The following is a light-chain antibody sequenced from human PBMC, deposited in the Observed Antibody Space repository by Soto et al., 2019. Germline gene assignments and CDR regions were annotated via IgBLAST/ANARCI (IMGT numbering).Light chain of an antibody. CDR2: DAS. Sequence: EVELTQSPVTLYLSPGERATLSCRASQSFRGLLAWYQQKPGQAPRLLIYDASIRAPGIPVRFSGSGSGTEFTLTISSLQSDDFAVYSCLQYHNLWAFGQGTKVDIK. J-gene: IGKJ1*01. V-gene: IGKV3-15*01. CDR3: LQYHNLWA. CDR1: QSFRGL.